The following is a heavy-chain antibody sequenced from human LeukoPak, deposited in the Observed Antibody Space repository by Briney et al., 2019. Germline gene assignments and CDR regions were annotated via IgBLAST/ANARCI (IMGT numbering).Heavy chain of an antibody. CDR1: GFTFSSYA. CDR3: AKAGPVVAATGFDP. V-gene: IGHV3-30-3*01. D-gene: IGHD2-15*01. J-gene: IGHJ5*02. CDR2: ISYDGSNK. Sequence: GGSLRLSCAASGFTFSSYAMPWVRQAPGKGLEWVAVISYDGSNKYYADSVKGRFTISRDNSKNTLYLQMNSLRAEDTAVYYCAKAGPVVAATGFDPWGQGTLVTVSS.